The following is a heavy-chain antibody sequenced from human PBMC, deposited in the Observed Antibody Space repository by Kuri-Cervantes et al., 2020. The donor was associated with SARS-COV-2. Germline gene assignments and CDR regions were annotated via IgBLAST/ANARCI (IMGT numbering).Heavy chain of an antibody. Sequence: GGSLRLSCAASGFTFSDYYMSWIRQAQGKGLEWVSYISSSGSTIYYADSVKGRFTISRDNAKNSLYLQMNSLRAEDTAVYYCARTGLPGWYYYYGMDVWGQGTPVTVSS. CDR3: ARTGLPGWYYYYGMDV. CDR1: GFTFSDYY. V-gene: IGHV3-11*01. D-gene: IGHD2-15*01. J-gene: IGHJ6*02. CDR2: ISSSGSTI.